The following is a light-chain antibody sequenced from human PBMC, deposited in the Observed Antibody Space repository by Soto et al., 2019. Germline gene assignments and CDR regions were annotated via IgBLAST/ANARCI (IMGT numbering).Light chain of an antibody. J-gene: IGLJ1*01. Sequence: QSVLTQPPSASGTPGQRVNISCSGSSSNIGSNYVYWYRQFPGTAPKLLIQRNNQRPSGVPARFSGSNSGTSASLAISGLRSEDEADYYCGGRYNYVFGTGTKVTVL. CDR1: SSNIGSNY. V-gene: IGLV1-47*01. CDR2: RNN. CDR3: GGRYNYV.